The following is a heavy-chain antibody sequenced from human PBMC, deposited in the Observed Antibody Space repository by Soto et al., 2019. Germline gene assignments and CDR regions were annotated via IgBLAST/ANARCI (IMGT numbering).Heavy chain of an antibody. CDR2: ISSSGSTI. CDR1: GFTFSDYY. V-gene: IGHV3-11*01. Sequence: QVQLVESGGGLVKPGGSLRLSCAASGFTFSDYYMSWIRQAPGKGLEWVSYISSSGSTIYYADSVKGRFTISRDNAKNSPYLQMNSLRAEDTAVYYCARYPLYGSGSYYIGYYYYYMDVWGKGTTVTVSS. CDR3: ARYPLYGSGSYYIGYYYYYMDV. D-gene: IGHD3-10*01. J-gene: IGHJ6*03.